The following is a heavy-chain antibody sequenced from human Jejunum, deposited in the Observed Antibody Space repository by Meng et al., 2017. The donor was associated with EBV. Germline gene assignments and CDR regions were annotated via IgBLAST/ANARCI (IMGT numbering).Heavy chain of an antibody. CDR3: AGNGYYALEY. J-gene: IGHJ4*02. Sequence: QLQEWGPRLEKPSGTLSLPCVVSGGSISDNDWWSWVRQPPGKGLEWLGEIYHGGGTNYNPSLESRVTISVDKSKNQFSLKLNSVTVADTAVYYCAGNGYYALEYWGPGILVTVSS. D-gene: IGHD3-22*01. CDR2: IYHGGGT. CDR1: GGSISDNDW. V-gene: IGHV4-4*02.